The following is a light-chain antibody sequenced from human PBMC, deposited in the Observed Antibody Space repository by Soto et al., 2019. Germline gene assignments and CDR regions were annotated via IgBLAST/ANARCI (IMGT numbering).Light chain of an antibody. CDR3: SSYTGSSTFV. Sequence: QSVLTQPASVSGSSGQSITISCTGTSSDVGGYNYVSWYQQLPGKAPKLMIYDVNNRPSGVSNRFSGSKSGNTASLTISGLQAEDEADYYCSSYTGSSTFVFGTGTKVTV. CDR2: DVN. J-gene: IGLJ1*01. V-gene: IGLV2-14*01. CDR1: SSDVGGYNY.